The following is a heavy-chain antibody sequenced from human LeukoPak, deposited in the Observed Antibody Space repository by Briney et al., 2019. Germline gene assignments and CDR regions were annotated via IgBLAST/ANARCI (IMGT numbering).Heavy chain of an antibody. CDR2: ISWNSGSI. CDR3: AKGDGIAVAGTSFDY. J-gene: IGHJ4*02. CDR1: GFTFDDYA. D-gene: IGHD6-19*01. V-gene: IGHV3-9*01. Sequence: GGSLRLSCAASGFTFDDYAMHWVRQAPGKGLEWVSGISWNSGSIGYADSVKGRFTISRGNAKNSLYLQMNSLRAEDTALYYCAKGDGIAVAGTSFDYWGQGTLVTVSS.